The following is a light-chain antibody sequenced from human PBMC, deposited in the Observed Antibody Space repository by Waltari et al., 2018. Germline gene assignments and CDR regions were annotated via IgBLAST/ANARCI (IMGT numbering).Light chain of an antibody. CDR3: QQYGSSLPYT. CDR2: GAS. J-gene: IGKJ2*01. CDR1: QSLSSN. V-gene: IGKV3-15*01. Sequence: IVMTQSPATLSVSPGEGATLPCKASQSLSSNLAWYQQKPGQLPRLLIYGASTRATGIPARFSGSGSGTEFTLTISRLEPEDFAVYYCQQYGSSLPYTFGQGTKLEIK.